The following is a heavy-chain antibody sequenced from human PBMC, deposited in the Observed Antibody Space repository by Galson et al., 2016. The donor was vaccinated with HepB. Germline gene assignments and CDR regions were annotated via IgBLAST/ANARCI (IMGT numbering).Heavy chain of an antibody. Sequence: SLRLSCAASGFTFSSYSMNWVRQAPGKGLEWVSSISSSSSYIYYADSVKGRFTISRDNAKNSLYLQMNSLRAEDTAVYYCARRTIVGAISGPDYWGQGTLVTVSS. D-gene: IGHD1-26*01. J-gene: IGHJ4*02. V-gene: IGHV3-21*01. CDR3: ARRTIVGAISGPDY. CDR2: ISSSSSYI. CDR1: GFTFSSYS.